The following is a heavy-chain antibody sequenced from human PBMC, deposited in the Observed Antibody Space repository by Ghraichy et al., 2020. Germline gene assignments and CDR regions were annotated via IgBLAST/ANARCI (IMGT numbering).Heavy chain of an antibody. V-gene: IGHV1-2*04. Sequence: ASVKVSCKASGYTFTGYYMHWVRQAPGQGLEWMGWINPNSGGTNYAQKFQGWVTMTRDTSISTAYMELSRLRSDDTAVYYCASLTSSYYGMDVWGQGTTVTVSS. D-gene: IGHD4/OR15-4a*01. J-gene: IGHJ6*02. CDR2: INPNSGGT. CDR3: ASLTSSYYGMDV. CDR1: GYTFTGYY.